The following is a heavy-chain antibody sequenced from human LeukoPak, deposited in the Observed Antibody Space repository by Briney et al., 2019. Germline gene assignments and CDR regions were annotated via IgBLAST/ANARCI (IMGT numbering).Heavy chain of an antibody. CDR1: GDSTNNYY. CDR3: ARVMTFGQWLVPQN. J-gene: IGHJ4*02. D-gene: IGHD6-19*01. Sequence: SETLSLTCTVSGDSTNNYYWSWIRQPPGKGLEWIGYIYYSGSTNYNPSLKSRVTISVDTSKNQFSLKLSSVTAADTAVYYCARVMTFGQWLVPQNWGQGTLVTVSS. V-gene: IGHV4-59*01. CDR2: IYYSGST.